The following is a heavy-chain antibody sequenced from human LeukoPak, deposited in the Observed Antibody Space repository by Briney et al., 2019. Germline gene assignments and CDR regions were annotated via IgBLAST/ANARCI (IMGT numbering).Heavy chain of an antibody. D-gene: IGHD3-22*01. CDR1: GFTFSSYA. Sequence: PGGSLRLSCAASGFTFSSYAMHRVRQAPGKGLEWVAVISYDGSNKYYADSVKGRFTISRDNSKNTLYLQMNSLRAEDTAVYYCARERRSTYYYDSSGSLDYWGQGTLVTVSS. CDR2: ISYDGSNK. J-gene: IGHJ4*02. CDR3: ARERRSTYYYDSSGSLDY. V-gene: IGHV3-30-3*01.